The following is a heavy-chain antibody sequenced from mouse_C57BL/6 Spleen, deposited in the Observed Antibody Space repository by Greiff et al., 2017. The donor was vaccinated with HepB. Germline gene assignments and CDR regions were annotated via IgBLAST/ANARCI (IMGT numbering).Heavy chain of an antibody. J-gene: IGHJ1*03. V-gene: IGHV5-4*01. CDR1: GFTFSSYA. CDR2: ISDGGSYT. CDR3: ARERYYGSSHWYFDV. D-gene: IGHD1-1*01. Sequence: DVQLQESGGGLVKPGGSLKLSCAASGFTFSSYAMSWVRQTPEKRLEWVATISDGGSYTYYPDNVKGRFTISRDNAKNNLYLQMSHLKSEDTAMYYCARERYYGSSHWYFDVWGTGTTVTVSS.